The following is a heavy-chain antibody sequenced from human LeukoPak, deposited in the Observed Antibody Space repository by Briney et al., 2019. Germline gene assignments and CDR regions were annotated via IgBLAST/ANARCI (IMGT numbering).Heavy chain of an antibody. D-gene: IGHD3-22*01. J-gene: IGHJ5*02. Sequence: PSETLSLTCTVSGGSISSSSYYWGWIRQPPGKGLEWIGSIYYSGSTYYNPSLKSRVTISVDTSKNQFSLKLSSVTAADTAVYYCARPTTSYDSSGYYYTWFVPWGQGTLVTVSS. CDR3: ARPTTSYDSSGYYYTWFVP. CDR2: IYYSGST. V-gene: IGHV4-39*01. CDR1: GGSISSSSYY.